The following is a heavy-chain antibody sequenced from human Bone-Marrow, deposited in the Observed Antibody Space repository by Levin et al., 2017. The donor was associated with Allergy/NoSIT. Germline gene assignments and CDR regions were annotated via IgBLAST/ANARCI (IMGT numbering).Heavy chain of an antibody. D-gene: IGHD5-18*01. J-gene: IGHJ4*02. CDR2: FDLEDGQT. Sequence: ASVKVSCKVPGNTLTELSMHWVRQAPGKGLEWLGGFDLEDGQTMYAQKLRGRLTMTEDTSTDTTYMELSSLTSGDTAGYYCATSAVPRGYTVGPFDCWGQGALVTVSS. CDR1: GNTLTELS. V-gene: IGHV1-24*01. CDR3: ATSAVPRGYTVGPFDC.